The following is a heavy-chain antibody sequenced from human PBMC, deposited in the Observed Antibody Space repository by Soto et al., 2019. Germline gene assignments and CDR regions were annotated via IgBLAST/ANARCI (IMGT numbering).Heavy chain of an antibody. CDR3: AKVYCSSTSCYRDNWFDP. V-gene: IGHV3-23*01. CDR2: ISGSGGST. CDR1: GFTFSSYA. Sequence: GGSLRLSCAASGFTFSSYAMGWVRQAPGKGLEWVSAISGSGGSTYYADSVKGRFTISRDNSKNTLYLQMNSLRAEDTAVYYCAKVYCSSTSCYRDNWFDPWGQGTLVTVSS. J-gene: IGHJ5*02. D-gene: IGHD2-2*01.